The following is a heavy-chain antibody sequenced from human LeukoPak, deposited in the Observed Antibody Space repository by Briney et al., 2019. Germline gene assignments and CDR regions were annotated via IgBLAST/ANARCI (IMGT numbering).Heavy chain of an antibody. D-gene: IGHD6-13*01. CDR3: AREAPSSTWSFDN. V-gene: IGHV1-3*01. Sequence: ASVKVSCKASGYSFTTYALHWVRQAPGQRPEWMGWITPGNGNTKYSQKFQGRVATTRDTTASTASLDLSSLRSEDTAVYYCAREAPSSTWSFDNWGQGTLVTVSS. CDR2: ITPGNGNT. CDR1: GYSFTTYA. J-gene: IGHJ4*02.